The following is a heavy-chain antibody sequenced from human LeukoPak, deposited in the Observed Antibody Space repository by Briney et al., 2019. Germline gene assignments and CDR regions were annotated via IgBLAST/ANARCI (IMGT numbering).Heavy chain of an antibody. V-gene: IGHV3-7*01. CDR2: IKQDGSEK. J-gene: IGHJ2*01. D-gene: IGHD4-17*01. CDR3: ARGGNHGDYWYFDL. CDR1: GFTFRSYW. Sequence: AGGSLRLSCAASGFTFRSYWMTWVRQAPGKGLEWVANIKQDGSEKYYVDSVKGRFTISRDNAETSLHLQMNSLRAEDTAVYYCARGGNHGDYWYFDLWGRGTLVTVSS.